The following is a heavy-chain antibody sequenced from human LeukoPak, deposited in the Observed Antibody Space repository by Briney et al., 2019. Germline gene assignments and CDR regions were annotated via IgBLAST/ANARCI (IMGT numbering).Heavy chain of an antibody. CDR2: IRSKAYGGTT. D-gene: IGHD2-2*01. CDR1: GFTFGDYA. V-gene: IGHV3-49*04. J-gene: IGHJ6*02. CDR3: TRDRVVVVPAAMIYYYYGMDV. Sequence: GGSLRLSCTASGFTFGDYAMSWVRQAPGKGLEWVGFIRSKAYGGTTEYAASVKGRFTISRDDSKSIAYLQMNSLKTEDTAVYYCTRDRVVVVPAAMIYYYYGMDVWGQGTTVTVSS.